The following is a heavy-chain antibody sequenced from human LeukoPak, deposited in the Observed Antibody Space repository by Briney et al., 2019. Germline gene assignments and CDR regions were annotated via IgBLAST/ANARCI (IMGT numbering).Heavy chain of an antibody. CDR2: INQSGSI. V-gene: IGHV4-34*01. CDR3: AANPHRDGPLNS. CDR1: SGSFSAYY. J-gene: IGHJ4*02. D-gene: IGHD5-24*01. Sequence: SETLSLTCTVYSGSFSAYYWSWIRQPPGKGLEWIGDINQSGSINYNPSLESRVTMSVDTSKHQLSLRLNSLTAADTAAYYCAANPHRDGPLNSWGQGTLVTVSS.